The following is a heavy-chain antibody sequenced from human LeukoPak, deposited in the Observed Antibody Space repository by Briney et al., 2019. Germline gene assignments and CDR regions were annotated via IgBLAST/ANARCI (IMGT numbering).Heavy chain of an antibody. J-gene: IGHJ3*01. Sequence: KPSETVSLTCTVPGGSMSHHWSWIRQSPGKGLEWIGYISHTASTNYNPSLKSRVTLSIDTSKSQLSFQLTSVTAADTAVYYCAREKSPERKTWLQLGAFDVWGQGTVVTVSS. CDR1: GGSMSHH. D-gene: IGHD5-24*01. CDR3: AREKSPERKTWLQLGAFDV. CDR2: ISHTAST. V-gene: IGHV4-59*11.